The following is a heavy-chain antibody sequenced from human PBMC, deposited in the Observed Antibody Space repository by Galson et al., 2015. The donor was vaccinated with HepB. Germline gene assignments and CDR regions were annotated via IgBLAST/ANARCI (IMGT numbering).Heavy chain of an antibody. CDR1: GFSFDYYA. Sequence: SLRLSCAAAGFSFDYYAMGWVRQGPGKGLEWVSIMSNSGYSTYYADSVKGRFTISGDNSKNMLYLQMNSLRAEDTAVYYCVKDSRRSTGWYYFDYWGQGALVTVSS. CDR2: MSNSGYST. CDR3: VKDSRRSTGWYYFDY. D-gene: IGHD6-19*01. V-gene: IGHV3-23*01. J-gene: IGHJ4*02.